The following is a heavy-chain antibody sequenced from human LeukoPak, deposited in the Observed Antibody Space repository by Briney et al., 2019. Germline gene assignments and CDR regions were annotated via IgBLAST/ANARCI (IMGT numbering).Heavy chain of an antibody. D-gene: IGHD3-10*01. CDR3: ARSLRVRGVPDYMDV. V-gene: IGHV3-53*01. CDR2: IHKSATT. CDR1: GFTFGDYA. Sequence: GGSLRLSCTTSGFTFGDYAMTWVRQAPGKGLEWVSVIHKSATTYYADTVKGRFTISRDNSKNTLYLQMNSLRVEDTAVYYCARSLRVRGVPDYMDVWGKGTTVTISS. J-gene: IGHJ6*03.